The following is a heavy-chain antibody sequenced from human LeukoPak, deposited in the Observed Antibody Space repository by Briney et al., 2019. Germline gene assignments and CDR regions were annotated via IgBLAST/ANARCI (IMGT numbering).Heavy chain of an antibody. J-gene: IGHJ6*02. V-gene: IGHV4-34*01. CDR3: ARVAVRGRYYYYGMDV. Sequence: PSETLSLTCAVYGGSFSGYHWSWIRQPPGKGLEWIGEINHSGSTNYNPSLKSRVTISVDTSKNQFSLKLSSVTAADTAVYYCARVAVRGRYYYYGMDVWGQGTTVTVSS. CDR2: INHSGST. CDR1: GGSFSGYH. D-gene: IGHD6-6*01.